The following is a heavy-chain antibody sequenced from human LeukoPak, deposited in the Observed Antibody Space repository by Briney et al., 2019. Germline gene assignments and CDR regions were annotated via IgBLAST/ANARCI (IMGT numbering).Heavy chain of an antibody. Sequence: SETLSLTCTVSGGSISSSSYHWGWIRQPPGKGLEWIGSIYYSGSTYYNPSLKSRVTISVDTSKNQFSLKLGSVTAADTAVYYCASGHYVWGSYARNWFDPWGQGTLVTVSS. J-gene: IGHJ5*02. D-gene: IGHD3-16*01. CDR3: ASGHYVWGSYARNWFDP. V-gene: IGHV4-39*07. CDR2: IYYSGST. CDR1: GGSISSSSYH.